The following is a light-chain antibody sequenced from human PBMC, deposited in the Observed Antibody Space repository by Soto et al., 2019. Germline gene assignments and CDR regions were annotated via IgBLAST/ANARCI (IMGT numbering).Light chain of an antibody. CDR1: QDIGSY. V-gene: IGKV1-8*01. J-gene: IGKJ1*01. Sequence: AIRMTQSPSSLSASTGDRVAIACRASQDIGSYLAWYQQKPGQAPKLLIYGASTLQSGVPSRFSGGGSGTDFPLTISCLQSEDFATYFCQHYTNYPWTFGQGTKVEIK. CDR3: QHYTNYPWT. CDR2: GAS.